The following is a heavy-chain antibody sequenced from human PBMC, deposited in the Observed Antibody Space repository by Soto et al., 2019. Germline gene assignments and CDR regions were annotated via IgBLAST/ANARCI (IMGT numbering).Heavy chain of an antibody. D-gene: IGHD3-10*01. CDR2: ISGSGGST. CDR1: GFTFSSYA. Sequence: EVQLLESGGGLVQPGGSLRLSCAASGFTFSSYAMSWVRQAPGKGLEWVSAISGSGGSTYYADSVKGRFTISRDNSKNTLYLQMNSLRAEDTAVYYCVKLPGSYYYYYYMDVWGKGTTVTVSS. V-gene: IGHV3-23*01. J-gene: IGHJ6*03. CDR3: VKLPGSYYYYYYMDV.